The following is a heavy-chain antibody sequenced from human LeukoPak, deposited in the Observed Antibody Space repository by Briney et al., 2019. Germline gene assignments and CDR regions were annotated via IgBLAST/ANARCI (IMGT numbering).Heavy chain of an antibody. J-gene: IGHJ4*02. CDR2: INHSGST. V-gene: IGHV4-34*01. Sequence: SETLSLTCAVYGGSFSGYYWSWIRQPPGKGLEWIGEINHSGSTNYNPSLKSRVTISVDTSKNQFSLKLSPVTAADTAVYYCARGLYGEFDYWGQGTLVTVSS. D-gene: IGHD4/OR15-4a*01. CDR1: GGSFSGYY. CDR3: ARGLYGEFDY.